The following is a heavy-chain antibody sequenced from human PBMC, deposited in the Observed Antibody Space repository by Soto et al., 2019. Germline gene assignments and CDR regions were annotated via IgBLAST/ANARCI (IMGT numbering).Heavy chain of an antibody. CDR2: INPNSGGT. CDR3: ARVPPGGGYSYGSDY. D-gene: IGHD5-18*01. V-gene: IGHV1-2*04. J-gene: IGHJ4*02. Sequence: GASVKVSCKASGYTFTGYYMHWVRQAPGQGLEWMGWINPNSGGTNYAQKFQGWVTMTRDTSISTAYMELSRLRSDDTAVYYCARVPPGGGYSYGSDYWGQGTLVTVSS. CDR1: GYTFTGYY.